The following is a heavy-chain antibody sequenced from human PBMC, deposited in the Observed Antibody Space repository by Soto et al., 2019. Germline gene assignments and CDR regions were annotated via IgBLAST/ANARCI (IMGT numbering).Heavy chain of an antibody. V-gene: IGHV4-34*01. CDR2: INHSGST. CDR3: ARAIQRDMDV. CDR1: GGSFSGYY. Sequence: SETLSLTCAVYGGSFSGYYWSWIRQPPGKGLEWIGEINHSGSTNYNPSLKSRVTISVDTSKNQFSLKLSSVTAADTAVYYCARAIQRDMDVWGKGTTVTVSS. J-gene: IGHJ6*03. D-gene: IGHD5-18*01.